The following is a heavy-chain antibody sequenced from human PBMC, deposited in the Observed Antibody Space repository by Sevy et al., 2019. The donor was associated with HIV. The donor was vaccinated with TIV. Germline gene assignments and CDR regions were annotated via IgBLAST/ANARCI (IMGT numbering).Heavy chain of an antibody. D-gene: IGHD4-17*01. CDR2: IYYSGST. Sequence: SETLSLTCTVSGGSISSGGYYWSWIRQHPRKGLEWIGYIYYSGSTYYNPSLKSRVTISVDTSKNQFSLKLSSVTAADTAVYYCARDPTVTTLDYYYGMDVWGQGTTVTVSS. V-gene: IGHV4-31*03. CDR3: ARDPTVTTLDYYYGMDV. CDR1: GGSISSGGYY. J-gene: IGHJ6*02.